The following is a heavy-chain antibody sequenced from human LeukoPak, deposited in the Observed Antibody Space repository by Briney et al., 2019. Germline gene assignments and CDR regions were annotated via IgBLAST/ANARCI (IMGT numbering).Heavy chain of an antibody. CDR2: ISGSGGST. D-gene: IGHD5-12*01. V-gene: IGHV3-23*01. J-gene: IGHJ5*02. CDR1: GFSFSSYA. Sequence: GGSLRLSCAASGFSFSSYAMSWVRQAPGKGLEWVSAISGSGGSTYYADSVKGRFTISRDNSKNTLYLQMNSLRAEDTAVYYCAKGPHSGYVHWFDPWGQGTLVTVSS. CDR3: AKGPHSGYVHWFDP.